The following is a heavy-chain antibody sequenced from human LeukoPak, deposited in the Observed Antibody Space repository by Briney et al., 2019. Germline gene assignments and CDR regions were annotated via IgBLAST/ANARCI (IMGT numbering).Heavy chain of an antibody. J-gene: IGHJ5*02. V-gene: IGHV4-39*07. CDR2: IYYSGSP. CDR3: ARDQGAVAGTRGTTPRQYNWFDP. CDR1: GGSISSSSYY. Sequence: SETLSLTCTVSGGSISSSSYYWGWIRQPPGKGLEWIGSIYYSGSPYYNPSLKSRVTISVDTSKNQFSLKLSSVTAADTAVYYCARDQGAVAGTRGTTPRQYNWFDPWGQGTLVTVSS. D-gene: IGHD6-19*01.